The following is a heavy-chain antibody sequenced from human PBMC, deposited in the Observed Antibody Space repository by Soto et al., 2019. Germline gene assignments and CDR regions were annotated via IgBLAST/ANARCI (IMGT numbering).Heavy chain of an antibody. Sequence: QVQLVESGGGVVQPGKSLRLACAASGFIFTDFAIHWVRQAPGKGLEWVATVSNNGRNRYYADSVKGRFTISRDNSKNTPYLEMISLRAEDTAVYYCARGWNLAPQDACDIWGQGTMVTVSS. CDR2: VSNNGRNR. D-gene: IGHD1-1*01. CDR1: GFIFTDFA. J-gene: IGHJ3*02. CDR3: ARGWNLAPQDACDI. V-gene: IGHV3-30*04.